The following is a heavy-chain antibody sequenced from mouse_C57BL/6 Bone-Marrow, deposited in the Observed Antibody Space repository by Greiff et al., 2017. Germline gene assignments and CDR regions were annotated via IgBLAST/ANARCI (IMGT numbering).Heavy chain of an antibody. V-gene: IGHV1-7*01. D-gene: IGHD1-1*01. CDR1: GYTFTSYW. J-gene: IGHJ4*01. CDR2: INPSSGYT. CDR3: AGPYYYGSSYDAMDY. Sequence: QVQLQQSGAELAKPGASVKLSCKASGYTFTSYWMHWVKQRPGQGLEWIGYINPSSGYTKYNEKFKDKATLPADKSYSTAYMQLSSLTYQYTAIYYCAGPYYYGSSYDAMDYWGQGTSVTVSS.